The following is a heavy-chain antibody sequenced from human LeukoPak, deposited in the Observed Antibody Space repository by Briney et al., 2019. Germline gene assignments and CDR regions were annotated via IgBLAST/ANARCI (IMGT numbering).Heavy chain of an antibody. Sequence: GGSLRLSCAASGFTFSSYAMSWVRQAPGKGLEWVSAISGSGGSTYYSDSVRGRFTISRDNSKNTLYLQMNSLTADDTAVYYCARIDGSDDYWGQGTLVTVSS. J-gene: IGHJ4*02. D-gene: IGHD5-24*01. V-gene: IGHV3-23*01. CDR3: ARIDGSDDY. CDR2: ISGSGGST. CDR1: GFTFSSYA.